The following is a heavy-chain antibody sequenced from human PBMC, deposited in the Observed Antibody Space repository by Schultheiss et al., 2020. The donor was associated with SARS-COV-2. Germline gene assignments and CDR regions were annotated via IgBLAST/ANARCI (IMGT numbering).Heavy chain of an antibody. CDR3: ARGSSSGWYHDY. V-gene: IGHV4-31*11. J-gene: IGHJ4*02. CDR1: GYSISSGYY. Sequence: SETLSLTCGVSGYSISSGYYWGWIRQHPGKGLEWIGYIYYSGSTYHNPSLKSRVTISVDTSKNQFSLKLSSVTAADTAVYYCARGSSSGWYHDYWGQGTLVTVSS. D-gene: IGHD6-19*01. CDR2: IYYSGST.